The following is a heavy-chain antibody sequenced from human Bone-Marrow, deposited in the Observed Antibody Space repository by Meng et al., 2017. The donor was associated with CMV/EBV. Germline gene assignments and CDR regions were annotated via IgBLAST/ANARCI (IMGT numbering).Heavy chain of an antibody. D-gene: IGHD3-22*01. V-gene: IGHV4-39*01. Sequence: SETLSLTCTVSGGSISSSSYYWGWIRQPPGKGLEWIGSIYYSGSTYYNPSLKSRVTISVDTSKNQFSLKLSSVTAADTAAYYCARHYYDSSGYYDKSFDYWGQGTLVTVSS. CDR1: GGSISSSSYY. CDR3: ARHYYDSSGYYDKSFDY. J-gene: IGHJ4*02. CDR2: IYYSGST.